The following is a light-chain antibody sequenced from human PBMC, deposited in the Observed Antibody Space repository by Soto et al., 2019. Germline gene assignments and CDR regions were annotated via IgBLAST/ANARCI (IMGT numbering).Light chain of an antibody. Sequence: DIQVTQSPSSLSASVGNRVTITCQASQDIATYLNWYQQKPGKAPNLLIYLASTLHSGVPSSFSGSGSGTDFSLTISSLQPEDAATYYCQSLNRFPHSFGGGTKVDI. J-gene: IGKJ4*01. CDR2: LAS. CDR3: QSLNRFPHS. V-gene: IGKV1-9*01. CDR1: QDIATY.